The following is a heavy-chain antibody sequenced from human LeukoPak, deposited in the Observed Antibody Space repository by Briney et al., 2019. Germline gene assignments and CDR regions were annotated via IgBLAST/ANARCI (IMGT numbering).Heavy chain of an antibody. CDR1: GFTFASYA. J-gene: IGHJ4*02. Sequence: GGSLRLSCAASGFTFASYAMSWVRQAPGKGLEWVSYISSSGSTIYYADSVKGRFTISRDNAKNSLYLQMNSLRAEDTAVYYCARTPEGITIFLEGPTFDYWGQGTLVTVSS. V-gene: IGHV3-48*03. CDR3: ARTPEGITIFLEGPTFDY. D-gene: IGHD3-9*01. CDR2: ISSSGSTI.